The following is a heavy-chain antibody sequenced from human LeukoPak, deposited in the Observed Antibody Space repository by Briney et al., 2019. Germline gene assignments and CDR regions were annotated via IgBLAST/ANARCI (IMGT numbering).Heavy chain of an antibody. CDR2: IYYSGST. D-gene: IGHD2-21*02. Sequence: PSETLSLTCTVSGGSISSYYWSWIRQPPGKGLEWIGYIYYSGSTNYNPSLKSRVTISVDTSKNQFSLKLSSVTAAGTAVYYCARANCGGDCYWSRISGGYYYYGMDVWGQGTTVTVSS. CDR1: GGSISSYY. V-gene: IGHV4-59*01. J-gene: IGHJ6*02. CDR3: ARANCGGDCYWSRISGGYYYYGMDV.